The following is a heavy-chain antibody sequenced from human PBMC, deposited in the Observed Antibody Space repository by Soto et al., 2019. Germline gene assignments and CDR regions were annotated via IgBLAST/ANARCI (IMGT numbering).Heavy chain of an antibody. D-gene: IGHD6-6*01. CDR1: GGSVSSGSYY. V-gene: IGHV4-61*01. CDR2: IYYSGST. Sequence: SETLSLTCTVSGGSVSSGSYYWSWIRQPPGKGLEWIGYIYYSGSTNYNPSLKSRVTISVDTSKNQFSLKLSSVTAADTAVYYCAREYSSSSSWFDPWGQGTLVTVS. CDR3: AREYSSSSSWFDP. J-gene: IGHJ5*02.